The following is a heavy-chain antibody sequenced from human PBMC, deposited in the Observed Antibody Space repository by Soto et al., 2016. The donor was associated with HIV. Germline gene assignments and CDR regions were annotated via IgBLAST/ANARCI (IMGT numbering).Heavy chain of an antibody. CDR1: GFTFSKYW. J-gene: IGHJ4*02. CDR3: ARGGEYYDILTGY. CDR2: INSDGSRT. D-gene: IGHD3-9*01. V-gene: IGHV3-74*01. Sequence: EVQLVESGGGLVQPGGSLRLSCVASGFTFSKYWMHWVRQAPGKGLVWVSRINSDGSRTSYADSVKGRFTISRDNAKNTLYLQMNSLRAEDTAVYYCARGGEYYDILTGYWGQGTLATVSS.